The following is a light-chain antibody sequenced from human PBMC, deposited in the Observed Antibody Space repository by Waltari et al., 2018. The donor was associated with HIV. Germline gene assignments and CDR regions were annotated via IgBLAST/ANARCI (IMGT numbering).Light chain of an antibody. CDR1: SLRSYY. Sequence: SSELTQDPAVSVALGQTVRITCQGDSLRSYYASWYQQKPGQAPVLVIYGKNNRPSGIPDRISGSSSGNTASLTITGAQAEDEADYYCNSRNSSCNRPFGGGTKLTVL. J-gene: IGLJ2*01. CDR2: GKN. V-gene: IGLV3-19*01. CDR3: NSRNSSCNRP.